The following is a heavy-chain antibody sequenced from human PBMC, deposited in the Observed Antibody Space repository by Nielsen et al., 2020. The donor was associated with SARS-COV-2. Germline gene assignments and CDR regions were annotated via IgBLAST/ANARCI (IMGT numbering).Heavy chain of an antibody. Sequence: GESLKISCAVSGFTFSSDWMSWVRQAPGKGLEWVSVMSYDGSNKHYADSVKGRFTISRDNAENSLSLQMNSLRAEDTAVYYCARESVTGTDAFDIWGQGTVVTVSS. CDR1: GFTFSSDW. J-gene: IGHJ3*02. CDR2: MSYDGSNK. CDR3: ARESVTGTDAFDI. D-gene: IGHD6-19*01. V-gene: IGHV3-30*03.